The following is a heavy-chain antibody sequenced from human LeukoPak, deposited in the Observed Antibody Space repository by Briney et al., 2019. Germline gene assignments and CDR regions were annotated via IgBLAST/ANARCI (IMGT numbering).Heavy chain of an antibody. D-gene: IGHD3/OR15-3a*01. CDR2: INHSGST. V-gene: IGHV4-34*01. Sequence: SETLSLTCAVYGGSFSGYYWSWIRQPPGKGLEWIGEINHSGSTNYNPSLKSRVTISVDTSKNQFSLKLSSVTAADTAVYYCARGRTVFDYWGQGTLVTVSS. CDR3: ARGRTVFDY. J-gene: IGHJ4*02. CDR1: GGSFSGYY.